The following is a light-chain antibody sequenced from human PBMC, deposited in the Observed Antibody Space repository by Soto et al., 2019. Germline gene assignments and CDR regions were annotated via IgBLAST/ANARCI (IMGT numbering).Light chain of an antibody. CDR2: GAS. V-gene: IGKV3-20*01. Sequence: EIVLTQSPGTLSLSPGERATLSCRASQSVSSSYLAWYQQKPGQAPRLLIYGASSRATGIPDRFSSSGSGTDFTLTISRLEPEDFAVYYCQQYGSSAFTFGGGTKVEIK. CDR1: QSVSSSY. CDR3: QQYGSSAFT. J-gene: IGKJ4*01.